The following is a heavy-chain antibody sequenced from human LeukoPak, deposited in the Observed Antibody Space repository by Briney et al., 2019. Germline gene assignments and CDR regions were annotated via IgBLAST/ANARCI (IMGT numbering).Heavy chain of an antibody. CDR1: GFIFTTYW. J-gene: IGHJ4*02. D-gene: IGHD6-13*01. CDR2: INQAGSQI. V-gene: IGHV3-7*03. CDR3: ARVPTAGRGFDC. Sequence: GGSLRLSCAASGFIFTTYWMTWVRQAPGKGLEWVANINQAGSQIYYVDSVKGRFTISRDNAKNSLHLQMNSLSAEDTALYYCARVPTAGRGFDCWGQGTLVTVSS.